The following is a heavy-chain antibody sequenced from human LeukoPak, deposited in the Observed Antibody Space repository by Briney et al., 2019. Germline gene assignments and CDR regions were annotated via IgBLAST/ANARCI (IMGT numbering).Heavy chain of an antibody. CDR2: IHYSGTT. CDR3: ARMGGYSGYATH. D-gene: IGHD5-12*01. V-gene: IGHV4-59*08. CDR1: GGSISTYY. Sequence: SETLSLTCTVSGGSISTYYWSWIRQPPGKGLEWIGYIHYSGTTNYNPSLKNRVTISLDTSRNQFSLNLSSVTAADAAVYYCARMGGYSGYATHWGQGTLVTVSS. J-gene: IGHJ4*02.